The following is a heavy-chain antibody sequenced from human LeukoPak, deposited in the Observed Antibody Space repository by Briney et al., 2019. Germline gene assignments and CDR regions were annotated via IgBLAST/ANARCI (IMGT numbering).Heavy chain of an antibody. J-gene: IGHJ4*02. CDR1: GGSISTYY. D-gene: IGHD5-18*01. CDR3: AREASDTAMATYSFDY. Sequence: SETLAINCSVSGGSISTYYWSCIRHPALKGLEWIGRIYNSGRTNYNPSLQSRVTMSVDTSRNQFSLKLRSVTAADTAVYYCAREASDTAMATYSFDYWVQGTLVTVSS. CDR2: IYNSGRT. V-gene: IGHV4-4*07.